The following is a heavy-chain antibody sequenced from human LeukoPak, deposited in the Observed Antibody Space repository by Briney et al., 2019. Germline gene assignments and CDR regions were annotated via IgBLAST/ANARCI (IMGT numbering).Heavy chain of an antibody. Sequence: ASVKVSCEASGYTFTSYYMHWVRQAPGQGLEWMGIINPSGGSTSYAQKFQGRVTMTRDMSTSTVYMELSSLRSEDTAVYYCARAGSGDWFDPWGQGTLVTVSS. CDR3: ARAGSGDWFDP. V-gene: IGHV1-46*01. D-gene: IGHD1-14*01. J-gene: IGHJ5*02. CDR1: GYTFTSYY. CDR2: INPSGGST.